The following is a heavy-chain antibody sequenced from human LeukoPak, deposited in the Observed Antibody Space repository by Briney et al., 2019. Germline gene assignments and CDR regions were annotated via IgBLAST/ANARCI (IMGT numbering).Heavy chain of an antibody. V-gene: IGHV3-48*04. CDR1: GFTFSSYG. CDR3: ARDRSYGLPDFDY. CDR2: ISSSGSTI. Sequence: GGSLRLSCAASGFTFSSYGMSWVRQAPGKGLEWVSYISSSGSTIYYADSVKGRFTISRDNAKNSLYLQMNSLRAEDTAVYYCARDRSYGLPDFDYWGQGTLVTVSS. D-gene: IGHD5-18*01. J-gene: IGHJ4*02.